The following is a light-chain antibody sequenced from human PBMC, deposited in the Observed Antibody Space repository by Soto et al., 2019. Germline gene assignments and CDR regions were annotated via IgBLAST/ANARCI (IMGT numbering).Light chain of an antibody. CDR2: AAS. V-gene: IGKV1-39*01. J-gene: IGKJ1*01. Sequence: DIQMTQSPSSLSASVGDSVTITCRASQDISNYLAWFQQKPGKPPKLLIYAASSLQSGVPSRFSGSGSGTDFTLTISSLQPEDFATYYCQQSYSTPRWTFGQGTKVDIK. CDR3: QQSYSTPRWT. CDR1: QDISNY.